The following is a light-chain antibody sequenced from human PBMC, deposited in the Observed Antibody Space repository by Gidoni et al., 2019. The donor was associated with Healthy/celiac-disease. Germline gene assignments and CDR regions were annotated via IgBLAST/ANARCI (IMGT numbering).Light chain of an antibody. J-gene: IGKJ1*01. Sequence: EVVLTHSPGPLSLAPGERVTLSCRASQNVSSSYLALYQKKTGQAPMLLIYGTTSRATGLPDRCGGGGGGTVFTLTINRVEPEDSAVYYCQQYRDSRTFGQGTKVEIK. CDR3: QQYRDSRT. CDR1: QNVSSSY. V-gene: IGKV3-20*01. CDR2: GTT.